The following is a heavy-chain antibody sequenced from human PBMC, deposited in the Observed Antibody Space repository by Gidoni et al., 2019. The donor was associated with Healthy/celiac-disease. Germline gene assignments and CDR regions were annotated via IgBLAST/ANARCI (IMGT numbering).Heavy chain of an antibody. CDR1: GFTFSDYY. CDR3: ARDFGWLQFSPPYWYFDL. V-gene: IGHV3-11*01. D-gene: IGHD5-12*01. CDR2: ISSSGSTI. Sequence: QVQLVESGGGLVKPGGSLRLSCAASGFTFSDYYMSWIRHAPGKGLEWVSYISSSGSTIYYADSVKGRFTISRDNAKNPLYLQMNSLRAEDTAVYYCARDFGWLQFSPPYWYFDLWGRGTLVTVSS. J-gene: IGHJ2*01.